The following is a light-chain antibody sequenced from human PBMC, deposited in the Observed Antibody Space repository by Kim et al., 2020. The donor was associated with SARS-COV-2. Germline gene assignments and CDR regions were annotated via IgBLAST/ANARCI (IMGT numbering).Light chain of an antibody. V-gene: IGLV3-19*01. J-gene: IGLJ2*01. CDR2: GKN. Sequence: SSELTQDPAVSVALGQTVRTTCQGDSLRTYYASWYQPKPGQAPVLVIFGKNNRPSGIPDRFSGSNSGNTASFTITGAQAADEADYYFNSRDSSGYLVVFG. CDR3: NSRDSSGYLVV. CDR1: SLRTYY.